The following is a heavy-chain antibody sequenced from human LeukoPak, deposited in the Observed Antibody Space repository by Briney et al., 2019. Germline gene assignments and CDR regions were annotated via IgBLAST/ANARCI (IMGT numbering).Heavy chain of an antibody. CDR3: ARVSGDY. Sequence: PGGSLRLSCAASGFTFDDYAMHWVRQAPGKGLEWVSVIYSGGSTYYADSVKGRFTISRDNSKNTLYLQMNSLRAEDTAVYYCARVSGDYWGQGTLVTVSS. J-gene: IGHJ4*02. D-gene: IGHD1-26*01. CDR2: IYSGGST. CDR1: GFTFDDYA. V-gene: IGHV3-53*01.